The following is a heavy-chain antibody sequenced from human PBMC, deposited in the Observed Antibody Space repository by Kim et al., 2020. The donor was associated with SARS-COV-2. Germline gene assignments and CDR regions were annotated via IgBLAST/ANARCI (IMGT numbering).Heavy chain of an antibody. D-gene: IGHD3-10*01. Sequence: ASVKVSCKASGYTFTGYGISWVRQAPGQGLEWMGWISAYNGNTNYAQKLQGRVTMTTDTSTSTAYMELRSLRSDDTAVYYCARDHTAVYGSGSYYDAFDIWGQGTMVTVSS. CDR3: ARDHTAVYGSGSYYDAFDI. CDR2: ISAYNGNT. J-gene: IGHJ3*02. CDR1: GYTFTGYG. V-gene: IGHV1-18*01.